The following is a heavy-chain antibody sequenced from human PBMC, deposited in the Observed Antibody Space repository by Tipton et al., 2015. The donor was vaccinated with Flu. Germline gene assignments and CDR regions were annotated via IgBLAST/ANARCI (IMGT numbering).Heavy chain of an antibody. J-gene: IGHJ3*01. D-gene: IGHD3-22*01. CDR3: ARDYCDSRHDAFDL. Sequence: TLSLTCSISGGSISGYYWTWIRQPPGRGLEYIGYIHYTGNTNYNPSLKSRVTISVDTSNNHFSLTLSSVTAADTAVYYCARDYCDSRHDAFDLWGQGIMVTVSS. V-gene: IGHV4-59*01. CDR2: IHYTGNT. CDR1: GGSISGYY.